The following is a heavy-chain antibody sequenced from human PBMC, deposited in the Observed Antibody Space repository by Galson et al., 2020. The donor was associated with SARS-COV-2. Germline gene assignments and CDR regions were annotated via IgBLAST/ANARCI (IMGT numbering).Heavy chain of an antibody. CDR1: GFTFSSYG. CDR3: AKETSKGYCSNMQCWIGAFDI. Sequence: GESLKISCAASGFTFSSYGMHWVRQAPGKGPEWVAVISLDGSNTLYADSVKGRFTISRDNSKSTLYLQMNSLRTEDTAVYYCAKETSKGYCSNMQCWIGAFDIWGQGTKVTVSS. J-gene: IGHJ3*02. CDR2: ISLDGSNT. V-gene: IGHV3-30*18. D-gene: IGHD2-2*01.